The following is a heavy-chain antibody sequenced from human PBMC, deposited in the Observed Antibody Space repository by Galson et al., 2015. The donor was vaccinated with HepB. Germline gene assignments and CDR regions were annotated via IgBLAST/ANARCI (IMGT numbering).Heavy chain of an antibody. CDR2: ISYDGSNK. CDR3: ARDGGVGDIVVVPAASTSYYFDY. Sequence: SLRLSCAVSGFTFSTYGMHWVRQAPGKGLEWVAVISYDGSNKYYADSVEGRFTISRDNSKNTLYLQMNRLRAEDTAVYYCARDGGVGDIVVVPAASTSYYFDYWGQGTLVTVSS. V-gene: IGHV3-33*01. J-gene: IGHJ4*02. CDR1: GFTFSTYG. D-gene: IGHD2-2*01.